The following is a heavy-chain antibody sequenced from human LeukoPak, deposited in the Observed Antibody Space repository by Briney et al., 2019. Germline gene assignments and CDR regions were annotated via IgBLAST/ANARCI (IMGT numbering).Heavy chain of an antibody. CDR1: GFTFSSYS. CDR2: ISSSSSYI. D-gene: IGHD5-12*01. Sequence: GGSLRLSCAASGFTFSSYSMNWVRQAPGKGLEWVSSISSSSSYIYYADSVKGRFTISRDNAKNSLYLQMNSLRAEDTAVYYCARDPGGYEARYYFDYWGQGTLVTVSS. CDR3: ARDPGGYEARYYFDY. V-gene: IGHV3-21*01. J-gene: IGHJ4*02.